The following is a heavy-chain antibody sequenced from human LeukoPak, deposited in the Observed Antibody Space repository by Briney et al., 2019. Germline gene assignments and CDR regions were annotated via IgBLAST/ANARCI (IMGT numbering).Heavy chain of an antibody. CDR2: IYYSGRT. Sequence: PSETLSLTCTVSGGSISGYYWTWIRQPPGKGLEYIGYIYYSGRTNHNPSLKSRVTISVDTSKNQFSLKLSSVTAADTAVYYCARGRYTFDYWGQGTLVTVSS. CDR3: ARGRYTFDY. V-gene: IGHV4-59*01. J-gene: IGHJ4*02. CDR1: GGSISGYY. D-gene: IGHD1-1*01.